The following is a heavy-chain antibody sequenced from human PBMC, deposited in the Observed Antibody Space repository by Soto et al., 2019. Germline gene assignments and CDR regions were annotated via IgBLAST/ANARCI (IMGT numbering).Heavy chain of an antibody. CDR1: GGTFSTYG. D-gene: IGHD3-10*01. V-gene: IGHV1-69*01. Sequence: QVQLVQSGAEVKKPGSSVKVSCKTSGGTFSTYGISWVRQAPGQGLDWMGGIIPIFGTTNYAQKFQGRVTITADEVTSTAYMELISLRFEDTAVYYCARVSRDRKYRNYYGSETTVLKWFDPWGQGTLVTVSS. CDR3: ARVSRDRKYRNYYGSETTVLKWFDP. J-gene: IGHJ5*02. CDR2: IIPIFGTT.